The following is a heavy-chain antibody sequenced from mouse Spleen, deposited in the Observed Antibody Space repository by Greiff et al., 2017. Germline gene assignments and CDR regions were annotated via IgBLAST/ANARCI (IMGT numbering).Heavy chain of an antibody. CDR3: VRGYDTDDGGAMDY. V-gene: IGHV2S3*01. Sequence: VQLVESGPGLVAPSQSLFITCTVSGFSLTSYEINWVRQPPGKGLEWLGVIWTGGSTNYNSALISRLSISKENSKSLVFLKMNSLQTDDTAIYYCVRGYDTDDGGAMDYWGQGTSVTVSS. CDR1: GFSLTSYE. D-gene: IGHD2-3*01. J-gene: IGHJ4*01. CDR2: IWTGGST.